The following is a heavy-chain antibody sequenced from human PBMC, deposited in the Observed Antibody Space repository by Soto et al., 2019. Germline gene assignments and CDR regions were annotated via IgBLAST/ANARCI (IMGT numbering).Heavy chain of an antibody. D-gene: IGHD4-17*01. CDR3: ASITPLIRSKLKRNAFDI. CDR1: GGSFSGYY. CDR2: INHSGST. J-gene: IGHJ3*02. V-gene: IGHV4-34*01. Sequence: QVQLQQWGAGLLKPSETLSLTCAVYGGSFSGYYWSWIRQPPGKGLEWIGEINHSGSTNYNPSLKSRVTISVDTSKNQFSLKLSSVTAADTAVYYCASITPLIRSKLKRNAFDIWGQGTMVTVSS.